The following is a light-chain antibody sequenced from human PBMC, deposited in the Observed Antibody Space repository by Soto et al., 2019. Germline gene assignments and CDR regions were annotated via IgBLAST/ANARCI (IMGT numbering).Light chain of an antibody. CDR1: QSVSGSY. CDR3: QHYGGSPLVT. Sequence: EIVLTQSPGTLSLSPGERAPLSSGASQSVSGSYLACYQQKPGQAPRPLIYGTSSRATGIPDRFSGSGSGTDFTLTISRLEPEDFAVYFCQHYGGSPLVTFGQGTRLEIK. J-gene: IGKJ5*01. V-gene: IGKV3-20*01. CDR2: GTS.